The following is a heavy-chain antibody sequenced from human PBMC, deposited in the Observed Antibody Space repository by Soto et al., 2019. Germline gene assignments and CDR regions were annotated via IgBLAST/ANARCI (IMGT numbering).Heavy chain of an antibody. CDR3: AKLSDTAFGGMDV. D-gene: IGHD5-18*01. CDR2: IYYSGST. Sequence: SETLSLTCTVSGGSISSGGYYWILIRQHPGKGLEWIGYIYYSGSTYYNPSLKSRVTISVDTSKNQFSLKLSSVTAADTAVYYCAKLSDTAFGGMDVWGQGTTVTVSS. J-gene: IGHJ6*02. V-gene: IGHV4-31*03. CDR1: GGSISSGGYY.